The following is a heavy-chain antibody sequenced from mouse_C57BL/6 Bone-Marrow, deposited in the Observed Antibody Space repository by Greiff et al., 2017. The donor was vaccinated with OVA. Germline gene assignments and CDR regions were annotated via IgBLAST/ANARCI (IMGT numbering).Heavy chain of an antibody. CDR1: GFNIKNTY. CDR2: IDPANGNT. V-gene: IGHV14-3*01. D-gene: IGHD1-1*01. Sequence: VQLKESVAELVRPGASVKLSCTASGFNIKNTYMHWVKQRPEQGLEWIGRIDPANGNTKYAPKFQGKATITADTSSNTAYLQLSSLTSEDTAIYYCARGYYYGSSYERGYFDYWGQGTTLTVSS. CDR3: ARGYYYGSSYERGYFDY. J-gene: IGHJ2*01.